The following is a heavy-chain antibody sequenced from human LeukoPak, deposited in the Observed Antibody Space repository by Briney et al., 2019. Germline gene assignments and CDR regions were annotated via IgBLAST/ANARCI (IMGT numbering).Heavy chain of an antibody. CDR2: IYSGGST. V-gene: IGHV3-53*01. CDR3: ARGYYDFWSGYLDY. J-gene: IGHJ4*02. Sequence: GGSLRLSGAASGFTVSSNYMSWVRQAPGKGLEWVSVIYSGGSTYYADSVKGRFTISRDNSKNTLYLQMNSLRAEDTAVYYCARGYYDFWSGYLDYWGQGTLVTVSS. D-gene: IGHD3-3*01. CDR1: GFTVSSNY.